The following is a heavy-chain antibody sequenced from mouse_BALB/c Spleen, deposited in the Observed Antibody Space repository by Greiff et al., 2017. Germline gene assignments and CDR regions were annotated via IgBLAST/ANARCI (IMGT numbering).Heavy chain of an antibody. Sequence: QVQLQQPGAELVRPGASVKLSCKASGYTFTSYWINWVKQRPGQGLEWIGNIYPSDSYTNYNQKFKDKATLTVDKSSSTAYMQLSSPTSEDSAVYYCTITGYGYYYAMDYWGQGTSVTVSS. CDR2: IYPSDSYT. CDR1: GYTFTSYW. J-gene: IGHJ4*01. D-gene: IGHD1-2*01. V-gene: IGHV1-69*02. CDR3: TITGYGYYYAMDY.